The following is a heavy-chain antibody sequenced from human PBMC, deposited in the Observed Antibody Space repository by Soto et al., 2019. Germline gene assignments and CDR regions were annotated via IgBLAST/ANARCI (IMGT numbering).Heavy chain of an antibody. V-gene: IGHV1-18*01. CDR1: GYTFTSDG. J-gene: IGHJ6*02. CDR3: ATFVVKSYYYGMDV. D-gene: IGHD6-6*01. CDR2: MSAYTGNS. Sequence: QVQLVQSGAEVKKPGASVKVSCKASGYTFTSDGISWWRLAPGQGIEWLGWMSAYTGNSNYARKLQDRVTRTTDTSTTTAYMGLRGMRSDDTAVYYSATFVVKSYYYGMDVWGQGTTVTVS.